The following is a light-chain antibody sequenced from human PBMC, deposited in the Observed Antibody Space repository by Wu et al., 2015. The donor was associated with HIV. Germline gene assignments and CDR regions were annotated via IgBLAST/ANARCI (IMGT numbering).Light chain of an antibody. V-gene: IGKV3-20*01. Sequence: EIVLTQSPGTLSLSPGERATLSCRASQDISSIYLAWYQQRLGQSPWLIMYGASNRVFGLPDRFRGGGSGTDFTLTISGLEPEDYAVYYCQYYGSSPPYTFGQGTRLDI. CDR1: QDISSIY. CDR3: QYYGSSPPYT. J-gene: IGKJ2*01. CDR2: GAS.